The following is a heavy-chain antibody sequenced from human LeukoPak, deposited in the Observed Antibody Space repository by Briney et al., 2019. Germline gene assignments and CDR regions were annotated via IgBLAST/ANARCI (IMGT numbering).Heavy chain of an antibody. Sequence: SETLSLTCTVSGGSISSYYWSWIRQPPGKGLEWIGYIYYSGSTNYNPSLKGRVTISVDTSKNQFSLKLSSVTAADTAVYYCAREYGDYRRGYFDYWGQGTLVTVSS. CDR1: GGSISSYY. CDR3: AREYGDYRRGYFDY. J-gene: IGHJ4*02. V-gene: IGHV4-59*01. D-gene: IGHD4-17*01. CDR2: IYYSGST.